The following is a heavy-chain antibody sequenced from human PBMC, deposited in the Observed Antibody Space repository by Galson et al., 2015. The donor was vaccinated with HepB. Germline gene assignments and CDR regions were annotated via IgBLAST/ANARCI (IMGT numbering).Heavy chain of an antibody. V-gene: IGHV4-61*02. CDR3: VRGDTAMARPAFDL. D-gene: IGHD5-18*01. J-gene: IGHJ2*01. CDR1: GGSISSGSYY. Sequence: TLSLTCTVSGGSISSGSYYWSWIRQPAGKGLEWIGRIYTSGSTNYNPSLKIRVTMSVDTSKNQFSLKLSSVTAADTAVYYCVRGDTAMARPAFDLWGRGTLVTVSS. CDR2: IYTSGST.